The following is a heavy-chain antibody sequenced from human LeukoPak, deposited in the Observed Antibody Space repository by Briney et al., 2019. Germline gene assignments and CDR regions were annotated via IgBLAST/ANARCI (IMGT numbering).Heavy chain of an antibody. CDR2: INPSGGIT. J-gene: IGHJ2*01. CDR3: ALPGGGEHDYWYFDL. Sequence: ASVKVSCKASGYTFTSYYMHWVRQAPGQGLEWMGIINPSGGITSYAQKFQGRVTMTRDTSTSTVYMELSSLRSEDTAVYYCALPGGGEHDYWYFDLWGRGTLVTVSS. CDR1: GYTFTSYY. D-gene: IGHD3-16*01. V-gene: IGHV1-46*03.